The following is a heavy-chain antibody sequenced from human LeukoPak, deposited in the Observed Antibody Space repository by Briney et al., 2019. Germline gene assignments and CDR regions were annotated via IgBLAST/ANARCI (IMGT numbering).Heavy chain of an antibody. CDR2: IYYSGST. CDR1: GVSISSYY. Sequence: SETLSLTCTVSGVSISSYYWSWIRQPPGKGLEWIGYIYYSGSTNYNPSLKSRVTISVDTSKNQFSLKLSSVTAADTAVYYCATGIAAAGTVFRFDPWGQGTLVTVSS. D-gene: IGHD6-13*01. CDR3: ATGIAAAGTVFRFDP. J-gene: IGHJ5*02. V-gene: IGHV4-59*08.